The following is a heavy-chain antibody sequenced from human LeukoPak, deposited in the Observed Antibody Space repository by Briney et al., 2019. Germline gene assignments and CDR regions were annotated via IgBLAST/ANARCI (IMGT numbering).Heavy chain of an antibody. CDR3: ARDQKLSVVDS. V-gene: IGHV4-39*06. D-gene: IGHD4-23*01. CDR2: IYYSGST. J-gene: IGHJ4*02. Sequence: SETLSLTCRVYADSISSSSYYWGGIRHPPGKGLEGIGSIYYSGSTYYNPSLKSRVIISVDTSKNQFALKMNSVTAADTAVYYCARDQKLSVVDSWGQGSLVTVSS. CDR1: ADSISSSSYY.